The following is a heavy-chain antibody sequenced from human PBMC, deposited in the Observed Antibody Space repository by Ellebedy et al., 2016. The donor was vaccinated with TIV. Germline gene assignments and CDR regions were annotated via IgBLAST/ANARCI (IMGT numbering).Heavy chain of an antibody. D-gene: IGHD3-10*01. V-gene: IGHV3-7*02. CDR1: GFTFSNAW. J-gene: IGHJ4*02. CDR2: IKEDGSEK. Sequence: GGSLRLSXVASGFTFSNAWMSWVRQAPGKGLEWVANIKEDGSEKYYVDSVEGRFSISRDNAKNSLYLQMNSLRAEDTAVYYCAGRGYWGQGTLVTVSS. CDR3: AGRGY.